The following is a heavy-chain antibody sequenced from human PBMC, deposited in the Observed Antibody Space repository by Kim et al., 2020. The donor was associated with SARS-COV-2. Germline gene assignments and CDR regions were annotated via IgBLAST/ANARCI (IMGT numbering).Heavy chain of an antibody. CDR2: INPSGGST. Sequence: ASVKVSCKASGYTFTSYYMHWVRQAPGQGLEWMGIINPSGGSTSYAQKFQGRVTMTRDTSTSTVYMELSSLTSEDTAVYYCARELRDYGEIRYYYYGMDVWGQGTTVTVSS. D-gene: IGHD4-17*01. J-gene: IGHJ6*02. CDR3: ARELRDYGEIRYYYYGMDV. V-gene: IGHV1-46*01. CDR1: GYTFTSYY.